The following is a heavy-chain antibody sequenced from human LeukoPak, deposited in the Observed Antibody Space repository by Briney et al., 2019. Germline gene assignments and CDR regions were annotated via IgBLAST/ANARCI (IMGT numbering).Heavy chain of an antibody. CDR3: ANFLDLKRFDP. CDR2: ISGSGGRT. Sequence: GGSLRLSCAASGFPFNSYAMSWVRQAPGKGLEWVSGISGSGGRTYHADSVQGRFTISRDNSKNTLYLQMNSLRAEDTAVYYCANFLDLKRFDPWGQGTLVTVSS. J-gene: IGHJ5*02. V-gene: IGHV3-23*01. CDR1: GFPFNSYA. D-gene: IGHD1-7*01.